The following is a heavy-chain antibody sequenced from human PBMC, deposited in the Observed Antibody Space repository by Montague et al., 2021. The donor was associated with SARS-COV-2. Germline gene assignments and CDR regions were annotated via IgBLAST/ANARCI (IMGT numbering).Heavy chain of an antibody. J-gene: IGHJ3*02. CDR1: GFTFDDYA. CDR2: ISWNSGNI. D-gene: IGHD6-19*01. Sequence: LRLSCTASGFTFDDYAMHWVRPAPGKGLEWVSGISWNSGNIGYADSVKGRFTISRDNAKNSLYLQMNSLRAEDTALYYCAKGEIGSGWYGAFDIWGQGTMVTVSS. V-gene: IGHV3-9*01. CDR3: AKGEIGSGWYGAFDI.